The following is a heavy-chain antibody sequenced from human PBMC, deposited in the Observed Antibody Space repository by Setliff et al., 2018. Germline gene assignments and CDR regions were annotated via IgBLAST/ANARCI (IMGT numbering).Heavy chain of an antibody. Sequence: GGSLRLSCAASGFTFSSFWMHRVRQAPGKGLVWVSRIKSDGSSTTYADSVKGRFTISRDNAKNTLYLQMNGLRAEDTAVYYCARDNWGPAYWGQGTLVTVSS. J-gene: IGHJ4*02. V-gene: IGHV3-74*01. CDR1: GFTFSSFW. CDR3: ARDNWGPAY. CDR2: IKSDGSST. D-gene: IGHD7-27*01.